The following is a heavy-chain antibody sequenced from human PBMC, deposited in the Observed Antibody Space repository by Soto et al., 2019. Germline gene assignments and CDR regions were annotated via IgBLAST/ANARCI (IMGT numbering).Heavy chain of an antibody. V-gene: IGHV4-59*08. Sequence: PSETLSLTCTVSGGSISSYYCSWIRQPPAKGLEWIGNIYYSGSTYYNPSLKSRVTISVDTSKNQFSLKLSSVTAADTAVYYCASTPSDYYDSSGYPFDYWGQGTLVTVSS. CDR2: IYYSGST. CDR1: GGSISSYY. J-gene: IGHJ4*02. CDR3: ASTPSDYYDSSGYPFDY. D-gene: IGHD3-22*01.